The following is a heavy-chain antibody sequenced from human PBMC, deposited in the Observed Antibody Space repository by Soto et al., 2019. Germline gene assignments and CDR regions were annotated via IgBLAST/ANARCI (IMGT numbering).Heavy chain of an antibody. CDR1: GYTLTELS. D-gene: IGHD4-17*01. Sequence: ASVKVSCKVSGYTLTELSMHWVRQSPGKGLEWMGGFDPEDGETIYAQKFQGRVTMTEDTSTDTAYMELSSLRSEDTAVYYCATDYIPLVTTGSSWFAPWGQGTLVTVSS. CDR2: FDPEDGET. CDR3: ATDYIPLVTTGSSWFAP. V-gene: IGHV1-24*01. J-gene: IGHJ5*02.